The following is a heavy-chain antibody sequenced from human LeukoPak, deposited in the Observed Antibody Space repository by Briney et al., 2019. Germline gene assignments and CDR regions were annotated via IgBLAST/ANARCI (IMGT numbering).Heavy chain of an antibody. J-gene: IGHJ4*02. CDR2: IRYDGSNK. V-gene: IGHV3-30*02. D-gene: IGHD1-26*01. CDR1: GFTFSSYG. Sequence: GGSLRLSCAASGFTFSSYGMHWVRQAPGKGLEWVAFIRYDGSNKYYADSVKGRFTISRDNSKNTLYLQMNSLRAEDTAVYYCAKDKRGWELPPWYFDYWGQGTLVTVSS. CDR3: AKDKRGWELPPWYFDY.